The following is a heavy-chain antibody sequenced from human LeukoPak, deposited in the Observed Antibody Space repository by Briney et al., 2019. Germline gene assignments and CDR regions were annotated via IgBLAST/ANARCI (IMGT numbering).Heavy chain of an antibody. J-gene: IGHJ4*02. Sequence: GGSLRLSCAASGFTFRSYRMNWVRQAPGKGLEWVSYISSSSSTIYYADSVKGRFTISRDNAENSLYLQMNSLRAEDTAVYYCARAQPHHDFWSLPLYYFDYWGQGTLVTVSS. CDR2: ISSSSSTI. CDR3: ARAQPHHDFWSLPLYYFDY. CDR1: GFTFRSYR. V-gene: IGHV3-48*01. D-gene: IGHD3-3*01.